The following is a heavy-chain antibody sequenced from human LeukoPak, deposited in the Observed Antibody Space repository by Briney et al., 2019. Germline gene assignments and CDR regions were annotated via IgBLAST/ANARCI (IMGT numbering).Heavy chain of an antibody. CDR3: ARSTGGTGHVDY. CDR2: IYPGDSDT. D-gene: IGHD2-8*02. J-gene: IGHJ4*02. Sequence: GESLKISCKVSGYTFSIYWIGWVRQMPGKGLEWMGIIYPGDSDTRYSPSLQGQVTISADKSISTAYLQWSSLKASDTAMYYCARSTGGTGHVDYWGQGTLVTVSS. V-gene: IGHV5-51*01. CDR1: GYTFSIYW.